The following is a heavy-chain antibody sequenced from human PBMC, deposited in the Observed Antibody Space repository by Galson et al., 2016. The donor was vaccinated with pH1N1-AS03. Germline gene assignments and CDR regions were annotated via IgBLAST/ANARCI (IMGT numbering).Heavy chain of an antibody. D-gene: IGHD3-10*01. J-gene: IGHJ4*02. V-gene: IGHV4-34*12. Sequence: TLSLTCRDLGGSFRGTYWTWIRQTPGKGLEWIGEVIIGGSPTYSPSLKSRVSISLDTSRKQVSLRLISVTAADTAVYFCARRPTGIDYWGPGTLVTVAS. CDR3: ARRPTGIDY. CDR2: VIIGGSP. CDR1: GGSFRGTY.